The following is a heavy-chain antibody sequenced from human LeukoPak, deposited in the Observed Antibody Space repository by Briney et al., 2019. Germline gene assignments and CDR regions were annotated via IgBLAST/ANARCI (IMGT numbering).Heavy chain of an antibody. V-gene: IGHV3-64*01. CDR1: GFTFSSYA. CDR2: ISSNGGST. J-gene: IGHJ3*02. Sequence: GGSLRLSCAASGFTFSSYAMHWVRQAPGKGLEYVSAISSNGGSTYYANSVKGRFTISRDNSKNTLYLQMGSLRAEDMAVYCCARWGNRFVDAFDIWGQGTMVTVSS. D-gene: IGHD3-16*01. CDR3: ARWGNRFVDAFDI.